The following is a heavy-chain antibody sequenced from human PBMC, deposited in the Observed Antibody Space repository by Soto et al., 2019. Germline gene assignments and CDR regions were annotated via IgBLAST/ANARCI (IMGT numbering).Heavy chain of an antibody. J-gene: IGHJ4*02. CDR1: GFTFSSYA. D-gene: IGHD6-13*01. CDR3: ARSQSSSWHNFDY. Sequence: QVQLVESGGGVVQPGRSLRLSCAASGFTFSSYAMHWVRQAPGKGLEWVAVISYDGSNKYYADSVKGRFTISRGNSKNTLYVQMNSLRTEDTAVYYCARSQSSSWHNFDYWGQGTLVTVSS. V-gene: IGHV3-30-3*01. CDR2: ISYDGSNK.